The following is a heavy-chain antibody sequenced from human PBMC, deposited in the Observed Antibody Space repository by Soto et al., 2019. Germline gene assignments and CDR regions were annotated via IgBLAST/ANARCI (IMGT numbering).Heavy chain of an antibody. V-gene: IGHV1-69*01. CDR2: IIPILKSP. J-gene: IGHJ6*02. Sequence: QVQLVQSGAEVKKPGSSVKVSCKASGGTFGSYAITWVRRAPGQGLEWLGGIIPILKSPAYAQKFQARVVITADEITNTAYMELKSLRFDDTAVYYCAREAPYCTSATCPKFYDMDVWGQGPKVTVAS. CDR1: GGTFGSYA. CDR3: AREAPYCTSATCPKFYDMDV. D-gene: IGHD2-2*01.